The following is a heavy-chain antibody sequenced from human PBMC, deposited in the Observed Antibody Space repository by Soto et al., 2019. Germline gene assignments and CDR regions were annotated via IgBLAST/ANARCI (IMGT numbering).Heavy chain of an antibody. CDR3: AGTYGGNSGSGWAVDY. CDR1: GGTFSSYA. CDR2: IIPIFGTA. D-gene: IGHD3-10*01. V-gene: IGHV1-69*01. Sequence: QVQLVQSGAEVKKPGSSVKVSCKASGGTFSSYAISWVRQAPGQGLEWMGGIIPIFGTANYAQKFQGRVTLTADESTSTAYMELSSLRSEDTAVYYCAGTYGGNSGSGWAVDYWCQGSLVTVSS. J-gene: IGHJ4*02.